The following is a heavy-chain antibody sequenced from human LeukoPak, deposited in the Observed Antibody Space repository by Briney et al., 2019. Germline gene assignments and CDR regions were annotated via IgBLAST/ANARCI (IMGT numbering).Heavy chain of an antibody. D-gene: IGHD2-8*02. CDR1: GGSISSYY. J-gene: IGHJ4*02. Sequence: SETLSLTCTVSGGSISSYYWSWIRQPPGKGLEWIGYIYYSGSTNYNPSLKSRATISVDTSKNQFSLKLSSVTAADTAVYYCARVSPIPPGRSFDYWGQGTLVTVSS. CDR3: ARVSPIPPGRSFDY. CDR2: IYYSGST. V-gene: IGHV4-59*01.